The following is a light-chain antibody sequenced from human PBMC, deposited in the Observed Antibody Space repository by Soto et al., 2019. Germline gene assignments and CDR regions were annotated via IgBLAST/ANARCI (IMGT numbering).Light chain of an antibody. CDR1: QSVSSN. V-gene: IGKV3-15*01. CDR2: GAS. J-gene: IGKJ1*01. CDR3: QQYKNWPPCT. Sequence: EIVMTQSPATLSVSPGERATLSCRASQSVSSNLAWYQQKPGQAPRLLVYGASTRATGIPARFSGSGSGTEFTLTISSLQSEDLAVYYCQQYKNWPPCTFGQGTKVEIK.